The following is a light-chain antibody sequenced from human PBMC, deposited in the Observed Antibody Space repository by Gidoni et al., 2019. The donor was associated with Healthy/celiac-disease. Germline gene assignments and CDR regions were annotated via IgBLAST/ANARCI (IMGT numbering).Light chain of an antibody. CDR1: SLRSYY. CDR3: NSRESSGNHL. J-gene: IGLJ2*01. V-gene: IGLV3-19*01. CDR2: GKN. Sequence: SSELTQDPAVSVALGQTVRITYQGDSLRSYYASWYQQKPGQAPVLVIYGKNNRASGIPDRFSGSSSGNTASLTITGAQAEDEADYYCNSRESSGNHLFGGGTKLTVL.